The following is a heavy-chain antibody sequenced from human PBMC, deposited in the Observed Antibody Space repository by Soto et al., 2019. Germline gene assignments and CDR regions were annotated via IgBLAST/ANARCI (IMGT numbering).Heavy chain of an antibody. D-gene: IGHD2-15*01. CDR2: FDPEDGET. V-gene: IGHV1-24*01. CDR3: ATEGYCSGGSCPALDY. Sequence: GASVKVSCKVSGYTLTELSMHWVRQAPGKGLEWMGGFDPEDGETIYAQKFQGRVTMTEDTSTDTAYMELSSLRSEDTAVYYCATEGYCSGGSCPALDYWGQGTLVTVSS. J-gene: IGHJ4*02. CDR1: GYTLTELS.